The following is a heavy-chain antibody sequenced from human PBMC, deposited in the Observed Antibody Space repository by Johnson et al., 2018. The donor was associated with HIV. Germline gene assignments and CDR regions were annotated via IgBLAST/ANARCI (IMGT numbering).Heavy chain of an antibody. CDR2: IRSKTDGGTT. J-gene: IGHJ3*02. Sequence: VQLVESGGGVVQPGRSLRLSCAASGFTFSSYGMHWVRQAPGKGLEWLGRIRSKTDGGTTDYAEPVKGRFTISRDDLKNTLYLQMNSLKSEDTAVYYCATVVVITQDAFDIWGQGTMVTVSS. V-gene: IGHV3-15*01. D-gene: IGHD3-22*01. CDR1: GFTFSSYG. CDR3: ATVVVITQDAFDI.